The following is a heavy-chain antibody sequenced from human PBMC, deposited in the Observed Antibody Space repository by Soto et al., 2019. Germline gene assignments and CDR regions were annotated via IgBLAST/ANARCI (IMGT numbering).Heavy chain of an antibody. J-gene: IGHJ6*01. Sequence: EEQVVESGGGLVQPGGSLRLSCAASGFSISHYWVSWVRQAPGKGLEWVANIKEDGSEQNYVDSLKGRFTISRDNAKNSLYLQMNSLRADDTAVYYCANTVVRGLVTTVTVSS. CDR2: IKEDGSEQ. D-gene: IGHD3-10*01. CDR3: ANTVV. V-gene: IGHV3-7*05. CDR1: GFSISHYW.